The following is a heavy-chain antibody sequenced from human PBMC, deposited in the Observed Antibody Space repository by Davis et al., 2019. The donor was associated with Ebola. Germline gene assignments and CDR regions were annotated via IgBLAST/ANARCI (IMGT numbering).Heavy chain of an antibody. CDR2: IRSKANSYAT. V-gene: IGHV3-73*01. J-gene: IGHJ4*02. D-gene: IGHD5-24*01. Sequence: PSETLSLTCAASGFTFSGSAMHWVRQASGKGLEWVGRIRSKANSYATAYAASVKGRFTISRDNAKNSLYLQMSSLRDEDTAVYYCARDRRDGYNPLDYWGQGTLVTVSS. CDR3: ARDRRDGYNPLDY. CDR1: GFTFSGSA.